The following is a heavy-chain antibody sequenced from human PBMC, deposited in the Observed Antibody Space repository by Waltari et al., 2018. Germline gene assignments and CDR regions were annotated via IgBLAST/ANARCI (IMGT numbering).Heavy chain of an antibody. V-gene: IGHV3-11*04. CDR2: ISGSGVST. Sequence: QLQLQESGPGLMRPSETLSLTCTVSGGSITSSSYYWGWIRQPPGQGLEWVSAISGSGVSTYYVDSVKGRFIISRDNTKNSLYLQVNSLRAEDMAVYYCARVGKGSSWLKYFLDYWGQGTLVTVSS. J-gene: IGHJ4*02. CDR1: GGSITSSSYY. D-gene: IGHD6-13*01. CDR3: ARVGKGSSWLKYFLDY.